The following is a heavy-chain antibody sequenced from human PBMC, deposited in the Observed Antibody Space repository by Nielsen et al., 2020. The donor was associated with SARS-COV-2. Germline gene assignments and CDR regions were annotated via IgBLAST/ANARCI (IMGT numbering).Heavy chain of an antibody. CDR2: IKQDESEK. CDR3: ARDHDLWFGELLTPDLPSD. Sequence: GGSLRLSCAASGFSFDRYWMSWVRQAPGKGLEWVANIKQDESEKYYVDSVKGRFTISRDNAKNSLYLQMNSLRADDTAVYYCARDHDLWFGELLTPDLPSDWGQGTLVTVSS. V-gene: IGHV3-7*03. CDR1: GFSFDRYW. D-gene: IGHD3-10*01. J-gene: IGHJ4*02.